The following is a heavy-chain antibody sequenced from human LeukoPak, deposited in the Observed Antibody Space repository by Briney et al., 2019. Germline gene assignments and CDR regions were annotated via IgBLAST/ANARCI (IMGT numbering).Heavy chain of an antibody. V-gene: IGHV3-23*01. J-gene: IGHJ4*02. D-gene: IGHD5-24*01. Sequence: GGSRRLSGAASGFTFSSYAMSWVRQAPGKGREWVSTISGSGGSIYYADPVKGRFTISRDNSKNTLYLQMNSLRAEATAVYYCAKKIEMATISHFDYWGQGTLVTVSS. CDR1: GFTFSSYA. CDR3: AKKIEMATISHFDY. CDR2: ISGSGGSI.